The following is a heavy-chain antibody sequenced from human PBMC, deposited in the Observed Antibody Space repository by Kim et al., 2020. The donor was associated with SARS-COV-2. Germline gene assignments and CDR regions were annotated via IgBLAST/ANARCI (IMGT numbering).Heavy chain of an antibody. J-gene: IGHJ3*02. V-gene: IGHV4-4*02. CDR1: GGSISSSNW. Sequence: SETLSLTCAVSGGSISSSNWWSCVRQPPGKGLEWIGEISPSGSTNYNPSLKSRVTISVDKSTNQFSLKLSSVTASDTALYYCAREDCSGGSCFSHAFHIWGQGTMVTVSS. D-gene: IGHD2-15*01. CDR3: AREDCSGGSCFSHAFHI. CDR2: ISPSGST.